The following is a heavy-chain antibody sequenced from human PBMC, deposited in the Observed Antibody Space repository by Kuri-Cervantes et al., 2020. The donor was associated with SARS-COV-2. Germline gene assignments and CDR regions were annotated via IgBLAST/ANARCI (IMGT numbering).Heavy chain of an antibody. CDR3: AREAFGYCSGGSCYSHY. D-gene: IGHD2-15*01. CDR1: GFTFDAFW. Sequence: GGSLRLSCAASGFTFDAFWMSWVRQAPGKGLEWLGNIKQDGSAKYYVDSVKGRFTISRDNAKNSLYLQMNSLRAEDTAVYYCAREAFGYCSGGSCYSHYWGQGTLVTVSS. V-gene: IGHV3-7*01. J-gene: IGHJ4*02. CDR2: IKQDGSAK.